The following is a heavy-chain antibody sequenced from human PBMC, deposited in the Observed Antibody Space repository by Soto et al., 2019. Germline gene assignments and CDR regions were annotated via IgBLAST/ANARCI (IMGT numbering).Heavy chain of an antibody. CDR3: VMKSPGGYGMDV. CDR1: GFTFSDYS. CDR2: ISSSSINI. Sequence: GGSLRLSCAASGFTFSDYSINWVRQAPGKGLEWVSYISSSSINIYYADSVKGRFTISRDNAKNSLYLQVNSLRDEDTAVYYFVMKSPGGYGMDVWGQGTTVTVSS. V-gene: IGHV3-48*02. J-gene: IGHJ6*02.